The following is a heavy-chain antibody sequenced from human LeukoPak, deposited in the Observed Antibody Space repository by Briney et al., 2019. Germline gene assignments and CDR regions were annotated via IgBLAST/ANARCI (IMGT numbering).Heavy chain of an antibody. V-gene: IGHV3-15*01. Sequence: PGGSLRLSCAASGFTFSSAWMNWLRQAPGKGLERVGRIKSKVHGGTLEYAAPVKGRFTISRDDSENTLHLQMSSLTTEDSAVYYCATDRDATHLNYWGQGTLVTVSS. CDR1: GFTFSSAW. D-gene: IGHD5-24*01. J-gene: IGHJ4*02. CDR3: ATDRDATHLNY. CDR2: IKSKVHGGTL.